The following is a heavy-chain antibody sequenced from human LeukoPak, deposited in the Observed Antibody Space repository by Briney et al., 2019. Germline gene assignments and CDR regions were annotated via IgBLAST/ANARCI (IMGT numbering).Heavy chain of an antibody. CDR3: TRDSATVGFDY. CDR1: GFTFGDYA. CDR2: IRSKAYGGTT. V-gene: IGHV3-49*03. Sequence: PGGSLRLSCTASGFTFGDYAMSWFRQAPGKGLEWVGFIRSKAYGGTTEYAASVKSRFTISRDDSKSIAYLQMNSLKTEDTAVYYCTRDSATVGFDYWGQGTLVTVSS. J-gene: IGHJ4*02. D-gene: IGHD4-11*01.